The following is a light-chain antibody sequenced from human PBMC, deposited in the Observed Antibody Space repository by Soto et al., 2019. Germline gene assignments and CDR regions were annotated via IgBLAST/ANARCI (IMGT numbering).Light chain of an antibody. V-gene: IGKV3-15*01. CDR3: QQYNSWPLT. CDR2: AAS. Sequence: EIVLTQSPATLSLSPGERATLSCRASHSVSSNLACYQQRPGQAPRLLIYAASTRATGIPARFSGSGSGTEFTLTISSLQSEDFAVYYCQQYNSWPLTFGGGTKVDIK. J-gene: IGKJ4*01. CDR1: HSVSSN.